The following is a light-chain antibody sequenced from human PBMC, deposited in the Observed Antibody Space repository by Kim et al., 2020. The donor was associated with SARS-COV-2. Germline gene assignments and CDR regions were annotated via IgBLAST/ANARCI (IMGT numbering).Light chain of an antibody. CDR1: QSVDIY. CDR2: DTS. Sequence: SPGERATLSCRASQSVDIYLAGYQQKPGQAPRLRIYDTSNRATGIPARFSGSGSGTDFTLTISSLEPEDFAVYYCQQRKHWPPITFGQGTRLEIK. CDR3: QQRKHWPPIT. V-gene: IGKV3-11*01. J-gene: IGKJ5*01.